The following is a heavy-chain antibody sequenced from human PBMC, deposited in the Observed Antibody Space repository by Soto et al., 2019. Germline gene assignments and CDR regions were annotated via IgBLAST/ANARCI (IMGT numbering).Heavy chain of an antibody. Sequence: SETLSLTCTVSGGSFSSYYWSWIRQPPGKGLEWIGYIYYTGSIIYNPSLKSRVTMSVDMSMKQFSLKLDSVTAADTAVYYCARTTTLENYFDYWGQGALVTVSS. CDR1: GGSFSSYY. V-gene: IGHV4-59*01. CDR3: ARTTTLENYFDY. D-gene: IGHD2-15*01. J-gene: IGHJ4*02. CDR2: IYYTGSI.